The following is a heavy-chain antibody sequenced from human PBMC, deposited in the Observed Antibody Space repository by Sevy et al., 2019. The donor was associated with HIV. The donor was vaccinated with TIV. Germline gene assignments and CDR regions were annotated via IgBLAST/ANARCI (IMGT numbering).Heavy chain of an antibody. CDR1: GGTFSSYA. D-gene: IGHD1-26*01. CDR2: IIPIFGTA. V-gene: IGHV1-69*13. CDR3: NIVGATGPRDFDY. J-gene: IGHJ4*02. Sequence: ASVKVSCKASGGTFSSYAISWVRQAPGQGLEWMGGIIPIFGTANYAQKFQGRVTFTADESTSTAYMELSSLRSEDTAVYYCNIVGATGPRDFDYWGQGTLVTVSS.